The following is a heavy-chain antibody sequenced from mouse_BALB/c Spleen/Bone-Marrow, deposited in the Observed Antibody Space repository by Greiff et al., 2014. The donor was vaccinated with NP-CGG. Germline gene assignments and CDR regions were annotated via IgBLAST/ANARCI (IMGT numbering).Heavy chain of an antibody. CDR1: GYTFTSYW. CDR3: AYYRYDVNY. Sequence: DLVKPGASVKLSCKASGYTFTSYWINWITQRPGQGLEWIGRIAPGSGSTYYNEMFKGKAILTVDTSSSTAYIQLSSLSSEDSAVYFCAYYRYDVNYWGQGTTLTVSS. J-gene: IGHJ2*01. V-gene: IGHV1S41*01. D-gene: IGHD2-14*01. CDR2: IAPGSGST.